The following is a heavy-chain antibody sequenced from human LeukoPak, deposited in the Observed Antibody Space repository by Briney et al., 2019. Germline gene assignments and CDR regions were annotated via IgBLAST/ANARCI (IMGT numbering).Heavy chain of an antibody. CDR3: ARDLSPVVRASPMGY. V-gene: IGHV3-30*03. D-gene: IGHD3-10*01. CDR2: ITYDGYYK. CDR1: GFTFSTYG. Sequence: GGSLRLSCAASGFTFSTYGMHWVRQAPGKGLEWVALITYDGYYKYYSDSVKGRFTISSDTSKNTLSLQMNSLRAEDTAVHYCARDLSPVVRASPMGYWGQGTLVTVSS. J-gene: IGHJ4*02.